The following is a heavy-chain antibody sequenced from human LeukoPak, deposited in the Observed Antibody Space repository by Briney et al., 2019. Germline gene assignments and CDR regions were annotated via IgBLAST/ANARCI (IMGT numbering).Heavy chain of an antibody. Sequence: SETLSLTCTVSGGSISSSSYYWGWVRQPPGKGLEWIGSIYYSGSTYYNPSFKSRVTISVDTSKNQFSLKLSSVTAADTAVYYCARHVLGSYYDSSGFKGVRAFDIWGQGTVVTVSS. D-gene: IGHD3-22*01. CDR3: ARHVLGSYYDSSGFKGVRAFDI. CDR1: GGSISSSSYY. V-gene: IGHV4-39*01. CDR2: IYYSGST. J-gene: IGHJ3*02.